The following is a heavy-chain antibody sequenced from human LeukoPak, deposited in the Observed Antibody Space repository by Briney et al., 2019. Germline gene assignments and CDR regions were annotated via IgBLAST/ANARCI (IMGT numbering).Heavy chain of an antibody. V-gene: IGHV3-15*01. CDR3: TTGGDILTGYYPKDY. Sequence: GGSLRLSCAASGFTFSNAWMSWVRQAPGKGLEWVGRIKSKTDGGTTDYAAPVKGGFTISRDDSKNTLYLQMNSLKTEDTAVYYCTTGGDILTGYYPKDYWGQGTLVTVSS. J-gene: IGHJ4*02. CDR1: GFTFSNAW. D-gene: IGHD3-9*01. CDR2: IKSKTDGGTT.